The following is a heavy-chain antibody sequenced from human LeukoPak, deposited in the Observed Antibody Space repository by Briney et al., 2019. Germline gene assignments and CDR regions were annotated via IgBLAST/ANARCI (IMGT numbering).Heavy chain of an antibody. CDR1: GGTFSSYA. D-gene: IGHD3-22*01. V-gene: IGHV1-69*04. CDR2: IIPILGIA. J-gene: IGHJ4*02. Sequence: PVKVSCKASGGTFSSYAISWVRQAPGQGLEWMGRIIPILGIANYAQKFQGRVTITADKSTSTAYMELSSLRSEDTAVYYCATSRSGYYLHCDYWGQGTLVTVSS. CDR3: ATSRSGYYLHCDY.